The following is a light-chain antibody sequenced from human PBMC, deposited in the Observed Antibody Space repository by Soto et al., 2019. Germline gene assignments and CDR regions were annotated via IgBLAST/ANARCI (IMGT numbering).Light chain of an antibody. CDR1: QTISSW. CDR2: KAS. V-gene: IGKV1-5*03. J-gene: IGKJ1*01. Sequence: DIQMTQSPSTLSGSVGDRVTITCRASQTISSWLAWYQQKPGKAPKLLIYKASTLKSGVPSRFSGSVSGTEFTLTSSSLQPDDIATDYCQHYNSYSEAFGQGTQVELK. CDR3: QHYNSYSEA.